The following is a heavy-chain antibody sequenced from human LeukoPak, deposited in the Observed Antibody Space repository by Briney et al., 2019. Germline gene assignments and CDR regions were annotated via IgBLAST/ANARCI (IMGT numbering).Heavy chain of an antibody. V-gene: IGHV1-69*05. J-gene: IGHJ4*02. CDR2: IIPIFGSA. D-gene: IGHD1-26*01. CDR3: ARGSGSYDAFDY. CDR1: GGTFSSYP. Sequence: SMKVSCKASGGTFSSYPISWVRQAPGQGLEWMGGIIPIFGSANYAQKFQGRVTMTRDTSTSTVYMELSSLRSEDTAVYYCARGSGSYDAFDYWGQGTLVTVSS.